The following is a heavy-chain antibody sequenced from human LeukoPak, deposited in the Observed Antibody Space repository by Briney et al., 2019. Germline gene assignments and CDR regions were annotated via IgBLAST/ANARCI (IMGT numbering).Heavy chain of an antibody. CDR1: GFTFSSYA. CDR2: ISGSGGST. D-gene: IGHD4-11*01. J-gene: IGHJ4*02. CDR3: ATTPGYSNSSRDY. Sequence: GGSLRLSCAASGFTFSSYAMSWVRQAPGKGLEWVSAISGSGGSTYYADSVKGRFTISRDNSKNTLYLQMNRLRAEDTAVYYCATTPGYSNSSRDYWGQGTLVTVSS. V-gene: IGHV3-23*01.